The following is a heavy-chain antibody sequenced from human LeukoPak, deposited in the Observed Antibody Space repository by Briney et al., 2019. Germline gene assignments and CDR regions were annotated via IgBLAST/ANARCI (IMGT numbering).Heavy chain of an antibody. J-gene: IGHJ4*02. D-gene: IGHD6-13*01. CDR3: AKEHIAAIDY. CDR2: ISGSGGST. CDR1: GFTFSSFA. V-gene: IGHV3-23*01. Sequence: GVSLRLSCTASGFTFSSFAMSCVRQARGEGVEGGSDISGSGGSTYYADSVKGRFTISRDNSKNTLYLQMNSLRAEDTAVYYCAKEHIAAIDYWGQGTLVTVSS.